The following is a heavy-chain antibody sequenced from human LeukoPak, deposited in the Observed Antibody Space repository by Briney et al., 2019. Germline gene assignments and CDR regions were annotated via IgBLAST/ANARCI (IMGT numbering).Heavy chain of an antibody. CDR2: ISSYNGNT. V-gene: IGHV1-18*01. D-gene: IGHD3-22*01. J-gene: IGHJ4*02. CDR3: AREGVDSSGYYFDY. Sequence: GASVKVSCKASGYTFTSFGISWVRQAPGQGLEWMGWISSYNGNTKYAQKLQGRVTMTTDTSTSTAYMELRSLRSDDTAVYYCAREGVDSSGYYFDYWGQGALVTVSS. CDR1: GYTFTSFG.